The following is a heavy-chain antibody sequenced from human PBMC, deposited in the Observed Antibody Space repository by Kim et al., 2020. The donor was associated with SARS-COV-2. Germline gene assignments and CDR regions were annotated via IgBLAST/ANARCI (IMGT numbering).Heavy chain of an antibody. D-gene: IGHD3-10*01. V-gene: IGHV1-46*03. CDR3: ARGTWGGGGWGYGSGQNNRFDP. CDR1: GYTFTSSH. Sequence: ASVKVSCKASGYTFTSSHIQWVRQAPGQGLEWMGIINPSGGSTIYAQKLQGRVTMTRDTSTGTVYMELSSLRSEDTALYYCARGTWGGGGWGYGSGQNNRFDPWGQGTLVTVSS. J-gene: IGHJ5*02. CDR2: INPSGGST.